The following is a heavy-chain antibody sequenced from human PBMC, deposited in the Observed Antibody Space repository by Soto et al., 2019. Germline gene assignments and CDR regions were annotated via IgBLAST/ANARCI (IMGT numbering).Heavy chain of an antibody. CDR1: GFTFSSYA. Sequence: PGGSLRLSCAASGFTFSSYAMSWVRQAPGKGLEWVSAISGSGGSTYYADSVKRRFTISRDNSKNTLYLQMNSLTAEDTAVYYCAKDLASVVLGSSWYTNYYYYSGMDVWGQGTTVTVCS. J-gene: IGHJ6*01. V-gene: IGHV3-23*01. CDR3: AKDLASVVLGSSWYTNYYYYSGMDV. D-gene: IGHD6-13*01. CDR2: ISGSGGST.